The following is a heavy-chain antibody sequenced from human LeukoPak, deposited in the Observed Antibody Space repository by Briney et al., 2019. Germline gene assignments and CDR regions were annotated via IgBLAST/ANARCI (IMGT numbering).Heavy chain of an antibody. V-gene: IGHV3-23*01. CDR3: AKDIAAAGTNYMDV. CDR2: ISGSGGST. D-gene: IGHD6-13*01. J-gene: IGHJ6*03. CDR1: GFTFSSYG. Sequence: GGSLRLSCAASGFTFSSYGMSWVRQAPGKGLEWVSAISGSGGSTYYADSVKGRFTISRDNSKNTLYLQMNSLRAEDTAVYYCAKDIAAAGTNYMDVWGKGTTVTTSS.